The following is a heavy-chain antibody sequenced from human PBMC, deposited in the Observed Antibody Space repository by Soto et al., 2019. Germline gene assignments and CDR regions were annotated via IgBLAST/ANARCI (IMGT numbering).Heavy chain of an antibody. V-gene: IGHV1-46*01. CDR1: GYTFTSYY. CDR2: INPSGGST. Sequence: GASVKVSCKASGYTFTSYYMHWVRQAPGQGLEWMGIINPSGGSTSYAQKFQGRVTMTRDTSTSTVYMELSSLRSEDTAVYYCARDMKGYYYDSSGYPDDWGQGTLVTVSS. CDR3: ARDMKGYYYDSSGYPDD. D-gene: IGHD3-22*01. J-gene: IGHJ4*02.